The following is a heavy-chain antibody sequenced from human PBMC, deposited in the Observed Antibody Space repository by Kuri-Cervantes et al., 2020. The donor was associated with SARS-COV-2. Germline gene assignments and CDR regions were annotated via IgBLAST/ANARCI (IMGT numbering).Heavy chain of an antibody. CDR1: GYTFTSYD. D-gene: IGHD3-22*01. J-gene: IGHJ4*02. V-gene: IGHV1-8*01. CDR2: MNPNSGGT. CDR3: ARGSSGFTSTPTGY. Sequence: ASVKVSCKASGYTFTSYDINWVRQATGQGLEWMGWMNPNSGGTNYAQKFQGRVTMTRDTSTSTVYMELSSLRSEDTAVYYCARGSSGFTSTPTGYWGQGTLVTVSS.